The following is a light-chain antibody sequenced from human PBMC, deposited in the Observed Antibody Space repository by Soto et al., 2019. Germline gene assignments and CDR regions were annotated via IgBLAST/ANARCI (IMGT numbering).Light chain of an antibody. V-gene: IGKV1-5*01. CDR3: QQYYNWPRT. CDR1: QSVSGW. CDR2: DAS. Sequence: DIQMTQSPSNPSASVGDTVTVTFRASQSVSGWLAWYQQKPGEAPKLLIYDASTLQSGVPSRFSGSGSGTEFSLTISSLQPEDSAVYYCQQYYNWPRTFGQGTRLEIK. J-gene: IGKJ5*01.